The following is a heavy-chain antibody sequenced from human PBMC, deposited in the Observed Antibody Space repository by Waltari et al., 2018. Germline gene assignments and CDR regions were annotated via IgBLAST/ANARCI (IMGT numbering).Heavy chain of an antibody. J-gene: IGHJ4*02. D-gene: IGHD6-19*01. CDR2: ISSSGSTI. Sequence: EVQLVESGGGLVQPGGSLRLSCAASGFTFSSYEMTWVRQAPGKGLEWVSYISSSGSTIYYADSVKGRFTISRDNAKNSLYLQMNSLRAEDTAVYYCAREIAVAGTIDYWGQGTLVTVSS. V-gene: IGHV3-48*03. CDR1: GFTFSSYE. CDR3: AREIAVAGTIDY.